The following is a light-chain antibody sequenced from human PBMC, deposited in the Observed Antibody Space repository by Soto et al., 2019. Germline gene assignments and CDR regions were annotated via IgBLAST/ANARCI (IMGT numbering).Light chain of an antibody. CDR2: GAS. V-gene: IGKV3-15*01. CDR3: QQYNNWPQT. CDR1: QTISSS. J-gene: IGKJ1*01. Sequence: EIVMTQSPATLSMSPGERATLSCWASQTISSSLAWYQQKPGQAPRLLIYGASTRAAGVPVRFSGSGSGTEFTLTINRLEPEDFAVYYCQQYNNWPQTFGQGTKVEIK.